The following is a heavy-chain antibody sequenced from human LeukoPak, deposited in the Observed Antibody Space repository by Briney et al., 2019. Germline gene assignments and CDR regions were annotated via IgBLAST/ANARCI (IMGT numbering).Heavy chain of an antibody. D-gene: IGHD2-15*01. CDR1: GFTFSSYS. Sequence: GGSLRLSCAASGFTFSSYSMDWVRQAPGKGLEWVSSISSSSSYIYYADSVKGRFTISRDNAKNSLYLQMNSLRAEDTAVYYCARDHMDIVVVVAAPGAFDIWGQGTMVTVSS. CDR3: ARDHMDIVVVVAAPGAFDI. V-gene: IGHV3-21*01. J-gene: IGHJ3*02. CDR2: ISSSSSYI.